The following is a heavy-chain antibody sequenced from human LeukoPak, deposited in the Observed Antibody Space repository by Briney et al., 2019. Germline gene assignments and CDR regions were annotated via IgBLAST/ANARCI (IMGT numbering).Heavy chain of an antibody. CDR1: GGTFCSYA. Sequence: SVKVSCKASGGTFCSYAISWVRQAPGQGLEWMGGIIPIFGTANYAQKFQGRVTITADESTSTAYMELSSLRSEDTAVYYCATPRYSSGWSGGSYGMDVWGKGTTVTVSS. D-gene: IGHD6-19*01. V-gene: IGHV1-69*01. J-gene: IGHJ6*04. CDR3: ATPRYSSGWSGGSYGMDV. CDR2: IIPIFGTA.